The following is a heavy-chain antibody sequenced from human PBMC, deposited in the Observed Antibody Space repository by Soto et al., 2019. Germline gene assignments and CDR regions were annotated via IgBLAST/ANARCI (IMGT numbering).Heavy chain of an antibody. J-gene: IGHJ5*02. Sequence: GASVKVSCKASGYTFTSDGINWVRQAPGQRLEWMGWISAYNGNTNYAQKLQGRVTMTTDTSTSTAYMELRSLRSDDTAVYYCARGNDDFWSGYYRVWFDPWGQGTLVTVSS. D-gene: IGHD3-3*01. V-gene: IGHV1-18*01. CDR1: GYTFTSDG. CDR2: ISAYNGNT. CDR3: ARGNDDFWSGYYRVWFDP.